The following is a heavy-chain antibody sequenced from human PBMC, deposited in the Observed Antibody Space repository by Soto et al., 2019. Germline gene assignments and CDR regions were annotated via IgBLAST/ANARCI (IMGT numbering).Heavy chain of an antibody. CDR2: ISYDGSNK. CDR1: GYIFSNYG. J-gene: IGHJ4*02. Sequence: PGGSLRLSCAASGYIFSNYGMHWVRQAPGKGLEGVAVISYDGSNKYYADSVKGRFTISRDNSKNTLYLQMNSLRAEDTAVYYCARGSGWGSWREGELLDLGDYLPFDYWGQGTLVTVAS. D-gene: IGHD1-26*01. CDR3: ARGSGWGSWREGELLDLGDYLPFDY. V-gene: IGHV3-30*03.